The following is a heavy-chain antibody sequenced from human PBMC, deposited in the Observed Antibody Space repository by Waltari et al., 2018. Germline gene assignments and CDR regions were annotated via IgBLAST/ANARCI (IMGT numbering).Heavy chain of an antibody. CDR1: GGSISSSSYY. CDR3: AGNYYGSGSYLNWYFDL. Sequence: QLQLQESGPGLVKPSETLSLTCTVSGGSISSSSYYWGWICQPPGKGLEWIGSIYYSGSTYYNPSLKSRVTISVDTSKNQFSLKLSSVTAADTAVYYCAGNYYGSGSYLNWYFDLWGRGTLVTVSS. D-gene: IGHD3-10*01. CDR2: IYYSGST. V-gene: IGHV4-39*07. J-gene: IGHJ2*01.